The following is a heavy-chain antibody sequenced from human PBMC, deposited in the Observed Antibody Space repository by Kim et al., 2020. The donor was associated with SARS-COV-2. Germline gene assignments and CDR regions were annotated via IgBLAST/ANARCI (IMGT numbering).Heavy chain of an antibody. V-gene: IGHV1-18*04. Sequence: ASVKVSCKASGYTFTSYDIAWVRQAPGQGLEWMGWISTYNGDTNSVQKLQGRVTMTRDTYTSTAYMELRSLTSDDTAVYYCARDCSGGRCFQEDYYYGMDVWGPGTTGTVSS. D-gene: IGHD2-15*01. CDR3: ARDCSGGRCFQEDYYYGMDV. J-gene: IGHJ6*02. CDR1: GYTFTSYD. CDR2: ISTYNGDT.